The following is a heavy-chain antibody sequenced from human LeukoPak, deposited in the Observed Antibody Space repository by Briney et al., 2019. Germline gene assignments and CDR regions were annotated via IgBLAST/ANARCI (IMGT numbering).Heavy chain of an antibody. J-gene: IGHJ4*02. CDR3: TRSRDLWAGDDTSGYYYFDY. CDR1: GDSVSSSSAA. CDR2: TYYRSKWCN. Sequence: SQTLSLTCAISGDSVSSSSAAWNWIRQSPSRGPEWLGRTYYRSKWCNDYAVSVNSRITINPDTSKNQFSLQLNSVTPEDTAVYYCTRSRDLWAGDDTSGYYYFDYWGQGTLVTVSS. V-gene: IGHV6-1*01. D-gene: IGHD3-22*01.